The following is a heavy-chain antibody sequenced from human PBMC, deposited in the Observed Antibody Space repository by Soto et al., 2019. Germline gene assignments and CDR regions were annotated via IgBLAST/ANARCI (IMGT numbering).Heavy chain of an antibody. CDR1: GFTFSSYA. D-gene: IGHD5-12*01. J-gene: IGHJ4*02. V-gene: IGHV3-23*01. CDR3: AKDPHPKRDIVATIGGFDY. Sequence: GGSLRLSCAASGFTFSSYAMSWVRQAPGKGLEWVSAISGSGGSTYYADSVKGRFTISRDNSKNTLYLQMNSLRAEDTAVYYCAKDPHPKRDIVATIGGFDYWGQGTLVTVSS. CDR2: ISGSGGST.